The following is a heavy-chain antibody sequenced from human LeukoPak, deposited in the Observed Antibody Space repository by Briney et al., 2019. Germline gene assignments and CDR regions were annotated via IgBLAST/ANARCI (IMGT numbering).Heavy chain of an antibody. CDR2: ISGSGGST. CDR3: AKGPLWFGGNDY. D-gene: IGHD3-10*01. J-gene: IGHJ4*02. CDR1: GFTFSSYA. V-gene: IGHV3-23*01. Sequence: GGSLRLSCAASGFTFSSYAMSWVRQAPGKGLEWVSAISGSGGSTYYADPVKGRFTISRDNSKNTLYLQMNSLRAEDTAVYYCAKGPLWFGGNDYWGQGTLVTVSS.